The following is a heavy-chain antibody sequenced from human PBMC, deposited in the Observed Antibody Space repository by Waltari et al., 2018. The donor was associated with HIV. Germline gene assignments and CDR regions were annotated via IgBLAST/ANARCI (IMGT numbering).Heavy chain of an antibody. Sequence: QVQLQESGPGLVKFSQTLSLTCNVSGASITSGNYFWTWVRQPAGKTLEWIGRISTSGSLKYNTSLKGRVTISRDTSNNHFSLTVTSVTAADTAVYYCAREALVYKYGRYCSDDDCYSRWFDPWGHGTQVTVSS. D-gene: IGHD2-21*02. J-gene: IGHJ5*02. CDR2: ISTSGSL. V-gene: IGHV4-61*02. CDR1: GASITSGNYF. CDR3: AREALVYKYGRYCSDDDCYSRWFDP.